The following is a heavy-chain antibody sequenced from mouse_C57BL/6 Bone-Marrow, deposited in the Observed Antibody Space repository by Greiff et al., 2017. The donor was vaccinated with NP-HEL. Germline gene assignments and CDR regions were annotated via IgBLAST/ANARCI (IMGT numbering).Heavy chain of an antibody. V-gene: IGHV5-4*01. CDR1: GFTFSSYA. CDR2: ISDGGSYT. D-gene: IGHD1-1*01. CDR3: ARAVYDWYFDV. Sequence: EVQGVESGGGLVKPGGSLKLSCAASGFTFSSYAMSWVRQTPEKRLEWVATISDGGSYTYYPDNVKGRFTISRDNAKNNLYLQMSHLKSEDTAMYYCARAVYDWYFDVWGTGTTVTVSS. J-gene: IGHJ1*03.